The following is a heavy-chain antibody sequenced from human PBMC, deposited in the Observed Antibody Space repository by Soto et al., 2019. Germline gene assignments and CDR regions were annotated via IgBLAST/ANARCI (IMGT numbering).Heavy chain of an antibody. V-gene: IGHV1-46*01. J-gene: IGHJ4*02. CDR3: ARESGRGVLVPAARYGEFDH. CDR2: INPSGGST. D-gene: IGHD2-2*01. CDR1: GYTFTSYY. Sequence: ASVKVSCKASGYTFTSYYMHWVRQAPGQGLEWMGIINPSGGSTSYAQKFQGRVTMTRDTSTSTVYMELSSLRSEDTAVYYCARESGRGVLVPAARYGEFDHWGQGTLVTVSS.